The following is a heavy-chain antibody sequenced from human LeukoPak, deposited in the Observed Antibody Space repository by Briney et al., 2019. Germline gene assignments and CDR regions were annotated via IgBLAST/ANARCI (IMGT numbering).Heavy chain of an antibody. V-gene: IGHV4-59*01. CDR2: VYYRGAT. Sequence: SETLSLTCTVSGDSITSYYWNWIRQPPGKGLEWIGYVYYRGATNYNPSLKTRVTTSIDTSKKQFSLKLSSVTAADTAVYFCAGVFSGRRPFELWGKGTLVTVSS. J-gene: IGHJ4*02. CDR1: GDSITSYY. CDR3: AGVFSGRRPFEL. D-gene: IGHD3-10*01.